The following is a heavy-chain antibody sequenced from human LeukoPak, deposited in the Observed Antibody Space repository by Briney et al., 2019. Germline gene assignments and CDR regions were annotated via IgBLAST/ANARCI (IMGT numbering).Heavy chain of an antibody. CDR1: GGSLSAFP. Sequence: PSETLSLTCAVSGGSLSAFPWTWIRQPPGKGLEWIGEINHRGSINYNPSLKSRVTMSVDTSKNQFSLRLSSVTAADTAVYYCARGGRGVPVARRFDPGNWFDLWGQGTLITVSS. D-gene: IGHD2-2*01. V-gene: IGHV4-34*01. CDR2: INHRGSI. J-gene: IGHJ5*02. CDR3: ARGGRGVPVARRFDPGNWFDL.